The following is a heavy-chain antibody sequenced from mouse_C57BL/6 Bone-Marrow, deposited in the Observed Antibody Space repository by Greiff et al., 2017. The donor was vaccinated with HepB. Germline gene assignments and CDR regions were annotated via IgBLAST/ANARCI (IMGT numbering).Heavy chain of an antibody. D-gene: IGHD1-1*01. CDR3: ARQRYYGYFDY. CDR2: ISNGGGST. Sequence: EVKLVESGGGLVQPGGSLKLSCAASGFTFSDYYMYWVRQTPEKRLEWVAYISNGGGSTYYPDTVKGRFTISRDNAKNTLYLQMSRLKSEDTAMYYCARQRYYGYFDYWGQGTTLTVSS. V-gene: IGHV5-12*01. CDR1: GFTFSDYY. J-gene: IGHJ2*01.